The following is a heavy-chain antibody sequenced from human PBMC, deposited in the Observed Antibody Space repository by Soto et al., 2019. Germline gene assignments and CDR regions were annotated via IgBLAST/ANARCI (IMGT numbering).Heavy chain of an antibody. CDR2: IWYDGSNK. V-gene: IGHV3-33*01. J-gene: IGHJ3*02. CDR3: ASLEAATPRDAFDI. Sequence: PGGSLRLSCAASGFTFSSYGMHWVRQAPGKGLEWVAVIWYDGSNKYYADSVKGRFTISRDNSKNTLYLQMNSLRAEDTAVYYCASLEAATPRDAFDIWGQGTMVTVSS. D-gene: IGHD2-15*01. CDR1: GFTFSSYG.